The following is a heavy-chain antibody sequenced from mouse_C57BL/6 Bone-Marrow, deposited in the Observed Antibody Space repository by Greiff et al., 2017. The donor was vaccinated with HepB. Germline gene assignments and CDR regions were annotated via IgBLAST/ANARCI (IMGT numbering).Heavy chain of an antibody. CDR2: IDPETGGT. CDR3: TTLGGYYFDY. V-gene: IGHV1-15*01. Sequence: VQLQQSGAELVRPRASVTLSCKASGYTFTDYEMHWVKQTPVHGLEWIGAIDPETGGTAYNQKFKGKAILTADKSSSTAYMELRSLTSEDSAVYYCTTLGGYYFDYWGQGTTLTVSS. D-gene: IGHD3-3*01. J-gene: IGHJ2*01. CDR1: GYTFTDYE.